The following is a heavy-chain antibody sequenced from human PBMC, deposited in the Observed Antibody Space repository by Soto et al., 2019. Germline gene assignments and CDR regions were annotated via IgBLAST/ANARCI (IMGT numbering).Heavy chain of an antibody. CDR2: IYYSGST. Sequence: PSETLSLTSAVSGGSISSSSYYWGWIRQPPGKGLEWIGSIYYSGSTYYNPSLKSRVTISVDTSKNQFSLKLSSVTAADTAVYYCARRGSGRPPQDWALGTLVTVSS. J-gene: IGHJ4*02. D-gene: IGHD3-10*01. V-gene: IGHV4-39*01. CDR3: ARRGSGRPPQD. CDR1: GGSISSSSYY.